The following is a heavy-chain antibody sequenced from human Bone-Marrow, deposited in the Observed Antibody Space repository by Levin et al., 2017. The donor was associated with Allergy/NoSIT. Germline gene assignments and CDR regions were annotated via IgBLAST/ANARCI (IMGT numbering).Heavy chain of an antibody. CDR2: ISSSSSTI. Sequence: LSLTCAASGFPFSSSSMNWVRQAPGKGLEWVSYISSSSSTIYYADSVKGRFTISRDNAKNSLYLQMNSLRAEDTAVYYCARDLALGGYSYGPDDYWGQGTLVTVSS. CDR3: ARDLALGGYSYGPDDY. V-gene: IGHV3-48*01. J-gene: IGHJ4*02. CDR1: GFPFSSSS. D-gene: IGHD5-18*01.